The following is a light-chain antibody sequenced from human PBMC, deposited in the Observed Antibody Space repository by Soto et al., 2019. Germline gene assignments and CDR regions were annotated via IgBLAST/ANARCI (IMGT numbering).Light chain of an antibody. Sequence: EIVMTQSPATLSVSPGERATLSCRVSQSVSSNLAWYQQKPGQAPRLLIYGASTRATGNPARFSGSGSGTEFTLTISSLQSEDFAVYFCQQYNDWPRTFGQGTKVEFK. CDR1: QSVSSN. CDR3: QQYNDWPRT. CDR2: GAS. V-gene: IGKV3-15*01. J-gene: IGKJ1*01.